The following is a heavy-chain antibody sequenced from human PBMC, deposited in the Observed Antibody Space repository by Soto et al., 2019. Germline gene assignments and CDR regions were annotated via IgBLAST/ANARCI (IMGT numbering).Heavy chain of an antibody. Sequence: VESLKISCKGSGYSFTSYWISWVRQMPGKGLELMGMIDPSDSYTNYSPSFQGHVTISAEKSISTAYLQWSSLKASDTAMYYCARQVVPDDTQPYYSHYGMHXWGQATTVTVS. CDR1: GYSFTSYW. V-gene: IGHV5-10-1*01. D-gene: IGHD2-2*01. CDR2: IDPSDSYT. J-gene: IGHJ6*02. CDR3: ARQVVPDDTQPYYSHYGMHX.